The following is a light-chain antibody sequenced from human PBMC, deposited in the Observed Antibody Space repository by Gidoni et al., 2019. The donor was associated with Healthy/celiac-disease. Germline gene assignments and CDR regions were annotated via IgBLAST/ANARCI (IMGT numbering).Light chain of an antibody. CDR2: DDS. CDR1: NIGSKS. Sequence: SYVLTQPPSVSVAPGKTARVTCGGNNIGSKSVHWYQQKPGQAPLLVVYDDSDRPSGIPERFSGSNSGNTATLSISRVEAGDEADYYCQVWDSSSDHPAVFGGGTQLTVL. J-gene: IGLJ7*01. CDR3: QVWDSSSDHPAV. V-gene: IGLV3-21*03.